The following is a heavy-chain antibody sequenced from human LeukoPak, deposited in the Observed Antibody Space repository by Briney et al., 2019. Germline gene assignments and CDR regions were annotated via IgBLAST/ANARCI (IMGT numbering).Heavy chain of an antibody. CDR1: GFTFSSYG. CDR3: ARAYGGNRLDY. D-gene: IGHD4-23*01. J-gene: IGHJ4*02. Sequence: PGGSLRLSCAASGFTFSSYGMHWVRQAPGKGLEWVAVMWYDGSNKYYADSVKGRFTISRDNSKNTLYLQMNSLRAEDTAVYYCARAYGGNRLDYWGQGTLVTVSS. V-gene: IGHV3-33*01. CDR2: MWYDGSNK.